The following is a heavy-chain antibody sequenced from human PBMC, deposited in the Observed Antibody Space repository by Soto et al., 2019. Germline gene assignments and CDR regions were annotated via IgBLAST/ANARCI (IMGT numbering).Heavy chain of an antibody. V-gene: IGHV3-74*01. D-gene: IGHD1-26*01. J-gene: IGHJ1*01. CDR3: ATVGANTWY. Sequence: PGGSLRLSCAASGFTFSSYWMHWVRQAPGKGLVWVSRVNSDGSITNYADAVKGRFTISRDNAKNTLYLQMDGLRAEDTAVYYCATVGANTWYWGQGTLVTVSS. CDR1: GFTFSSYW. CDR2: VNSDGSIT.